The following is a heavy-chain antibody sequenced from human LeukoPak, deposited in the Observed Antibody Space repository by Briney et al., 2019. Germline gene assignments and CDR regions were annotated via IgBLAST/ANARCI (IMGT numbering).Heavy chain of an antibody. CDR2: ISSNGGST. V-gene: IGHV3-64D*06. CDR1: GFTFTSNG. CDR3: SRVGSSGWANYFDS. Sequence: GGSLRLSCSASGFTFTSNGMQWVRQAPRKGLEYVSAISSNGGSTYYADFVKGRFTISRDNSKNTLYLQMSSLRAEDTAVYFCSRVGSSGWANYFDSWGQGTLVTVSS. J-gene: IGHJ4*02. D-gene: IGHD6-19*01.